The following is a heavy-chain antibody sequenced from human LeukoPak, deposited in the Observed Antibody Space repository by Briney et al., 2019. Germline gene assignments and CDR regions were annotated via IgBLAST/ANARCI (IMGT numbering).Heavy chain of an antibody. CDR3: AGGYGSGSYGDY. Sequence: SETLSLPCTVSGGSVRSGRYYWRWIRQPPGKGLEWIGYIYYSGSTNYNPSLKSRVTISVDTSKSQFSLKLSSVTAADTAVYYCAGGYGSGSYGDYWGQGTLVTVSS. CDR1: GGSVRSGRYY. V-gene: IGHV4-61*01. J-gene: IGHJ4*02. D-gene: IGHD3-10*01. CDR2: IYYSGST.